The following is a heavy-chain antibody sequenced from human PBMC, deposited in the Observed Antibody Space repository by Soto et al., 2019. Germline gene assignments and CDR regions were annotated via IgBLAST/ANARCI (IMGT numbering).Heavy chain of an antibody. J-gene: IGHJ4*02. V-gene: IGHV1-69*13. CDR2: IIPMFSSP. D-gene: IGHD3-10*02. Sequence: ASVKVSCKASGGTFSDYAFSWVRQAPGQGLEWMGGIIPMFSSPSFAQKFQGRLTITADDSTSTAYMSLSSLGSADTAMYYCAKDIGFQQHLFVFDLGGPGTLVTVSS. CDR1: GGTFSDYA. CDR3: AKDIGFQQHLFVFDL.